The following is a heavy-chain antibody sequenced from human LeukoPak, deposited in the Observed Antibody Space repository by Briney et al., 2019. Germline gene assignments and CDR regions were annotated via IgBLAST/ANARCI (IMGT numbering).Heavy chain of an antibody. Sequence: PSETLSLSCAVYGGSFSGYYWSWIRQPPGKGLEWIGEINHSGSTNYNPSLKSRVTISVDTSKNQFSLKLSSVTAADTAVYYCARVWSAGLPDYWGQGTLVTVSS. CDR2: INHSGST. CDR1: GGSFSGYY. D-gene: IGHD3-10*01. CDR3: ARVWSAGLPDY. V-gene: IGHV4-34*01. J-gene: IGHJ4*02.